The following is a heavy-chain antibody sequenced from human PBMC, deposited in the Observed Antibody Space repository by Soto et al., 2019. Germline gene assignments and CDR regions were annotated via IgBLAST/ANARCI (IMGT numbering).Heavy chain of an antibody. CDR2: INPNSGGT. CDR3: ARGDVRVVASFDP. V-gene: IGHV1-2*02. CDR1: GYTFTDYY. Sequence: ASVKVSCKASGYTFTDYYIHWVRQAPGQGLEWMGWINPNSGGTNYAQKFQGRVAMTRDTSISTAYMELSRLISDDTAVYYCARGDVRVVASFDPWGQGALVTVSS. J-gene: IGHJ5*02. D-gene: IGHD2-15*01.